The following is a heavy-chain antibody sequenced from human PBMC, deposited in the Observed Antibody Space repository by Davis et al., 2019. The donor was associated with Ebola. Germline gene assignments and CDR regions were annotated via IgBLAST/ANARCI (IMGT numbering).Heavy chain of an antibody. CDR3: VTENWYRFES. D-gene: IGHD1/OR15-1a*01. Sequence: GGSLRLSCGVSGLPFSAYFMDWVRLTPGTGLEWVGLSRNQENHYNTEYAASVGGRFTISRDDSKKSMYLQMNSLRTEETAVYYCVTENWYRFESWGQRTLVTVSS. V-gene: IGHV3-72*01. CDR1: GLPFSAYF. CDR2: SRNQENHYNT. J-gene: IGHJ4*02.